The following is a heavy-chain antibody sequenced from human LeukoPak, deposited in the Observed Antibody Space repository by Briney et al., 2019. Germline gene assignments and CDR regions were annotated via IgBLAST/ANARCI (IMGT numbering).Heavy chain of an antibody. Sequence: GGSLRLSCVASGFIFSSYALRWVRQAPGKGLEWVAVISYDGNYKYYADSVKGRFTISRDNSKNTLFLQMNSLRPEDTAVYYCARGEYDLLTGVYDTYGIDVWGQGTTVTVSS. CDR1: GFIFSSYA. CDR2: ISYDGNYK. V-gene: IGHV3-30-3*01. J-gene: IGHJ6*02. D-gene: IGHD3-9*01. CDR3: ARGEYDLLTGVYDTYGIDV.